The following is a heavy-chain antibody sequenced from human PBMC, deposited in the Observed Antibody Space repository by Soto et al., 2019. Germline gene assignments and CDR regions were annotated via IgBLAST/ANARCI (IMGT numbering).Heavy chain of an antibody. CDR2: IYYSGST. D-gene: IGHD6-13*01. CDR3: AREAAAADDNWFDP. V-gene: IGHV4-30-4*01. CDR1: GGSISSGDYY. Sequence: SETLSLTCTVSGGSISSGDYYWSWIRQPPGKGLEWIGYIYYSGSTYYNPSLKSRVTISVDTSKNQFSLKLSSVTAADTAVYYCAREAAAADDNWFDPWGQGTLVTVS. J-gene: IGHJ5*02.